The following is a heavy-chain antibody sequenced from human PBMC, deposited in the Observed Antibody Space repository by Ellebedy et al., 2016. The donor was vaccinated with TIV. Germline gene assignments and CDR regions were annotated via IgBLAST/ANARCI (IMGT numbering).Heavy chain of an antibody. J-gene: IGHJ3*02. CDR1: GGTFSSYA. Sequence: AASVKVSCKASGGTFSSYAISWVRQAPGQGLEWMGRIIPILGIANYAQKFQGRVTITADKSTSTAYMELSSLRSEDPAVYYCASKEKATIIPGGHPDAFDIWGQGTMVTVSS. CDR3: ASKEKATIIPGGHPDAFDI. V-gene: IGHV1-69*04. D-gene: IGHD5-24*01. CDR2: IIPILGIA.